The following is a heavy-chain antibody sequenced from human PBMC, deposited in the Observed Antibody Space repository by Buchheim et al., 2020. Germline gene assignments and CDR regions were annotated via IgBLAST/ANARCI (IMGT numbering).Heavy chain of an antibody. CDR1: GGSFSYY. CDR2: INQSGST. Sequence: QVQLQQWGAGLLKPSETLSLTCAVYGGSFSYYWSWIRQPPGKGLEWIGEINQSGSTDYNPSLKSRITMSIDTSMNQFSLNLDSVTAADTAVYYCARGDYCSSSDCYGGHWFDPWGQGIL. V-gene: IGHV4-34*01. D-gene: IGHD2-2*01. J-gene: IGHJ5*02. CDR3: ARGDYCSSSDCYGGHWFDP.